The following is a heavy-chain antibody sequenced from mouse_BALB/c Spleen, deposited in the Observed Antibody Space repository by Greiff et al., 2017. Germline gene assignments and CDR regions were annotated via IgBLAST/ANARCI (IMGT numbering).Heavy chain of an antibody. D-gene: IGHD2-1*01. Sequence: DVKLVESGGGLVQPGGSLKLSCAASGFTFSSYTMSWVRQTPEKRLEWVAYISNGGGSTYYPDTVKGRFTISRDNAKNTLYLQMSSLKSEDTAMYYCARHNYGNGNAMDYWGQGTSVTVSS. J-gene: IGHJ4*01. CDR3: ARHNYGNGNAMDY. CDR1: GFTFSSYT. V-gene: IGHV5-12-2*01. CDR2: ISNGGGST.